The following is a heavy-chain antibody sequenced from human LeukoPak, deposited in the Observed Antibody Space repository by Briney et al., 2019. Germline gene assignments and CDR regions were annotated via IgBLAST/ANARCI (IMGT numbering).Heavy chain of an antibody. CDR3: ARRLRLAFAI. J-gene: IGHJ3*02. D-gene: IGHD2-21*01. Sequence: ASVKVSCKASGYTFTGYYMHWVRQAPGQGLEWMGIINPSGGSTSYAQKFQGRVTMTRDTSTGTVYMELSSLRSEDTAGYYWARRLRLAFAIWGQGTMVTASS. CDR2: INPSGGST. CDR1: GYTFTGYY. V-gene: IGHV1-46*01.